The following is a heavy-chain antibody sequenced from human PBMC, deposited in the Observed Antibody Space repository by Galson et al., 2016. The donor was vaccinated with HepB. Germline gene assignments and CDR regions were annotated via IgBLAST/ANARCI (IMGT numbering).Heavy chain of an antibody. CDR1: GGTFSSFA. CDR2: IIPMFGTA. D-gene: IGHD1-26*01. J-gene: IGHJ6*02. V-gene: IGHV1-69*13. Sequence: SVKVSCKASGGTFSSFAISWVRQAPGQGLEWMGGIIPMFGTAFYAQKFQGRVTITADESTRTAYMEVSSLRSEDTAVYYCARGGGGSSPYGMDVWGQGTTVAVSS. CDR3: ARGGGGSSPYGMDV.